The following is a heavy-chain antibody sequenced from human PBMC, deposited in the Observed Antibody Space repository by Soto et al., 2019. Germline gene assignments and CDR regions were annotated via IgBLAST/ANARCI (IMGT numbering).Heavy chain of an antibody. D-gene: IGHD3-3*01. J-gene: IGHJ6*02. V-gene: IGHV1-69*13. CDR3: ASPTTIFGVVITLSYYYYGMDV. CDR2: IIPIFGTA. Sequence: GXSVKVSCKASGGTFSSYAISWVRQAPGQGLEWMGGIIPIFGTANYAQKFQGRVTITADESTSTGYMELSSLRSEDTAVYYCASPTTIFGVVITLSYYYYGMDVWGQGPTVTVSS. CDR1: GGTFSSYA.